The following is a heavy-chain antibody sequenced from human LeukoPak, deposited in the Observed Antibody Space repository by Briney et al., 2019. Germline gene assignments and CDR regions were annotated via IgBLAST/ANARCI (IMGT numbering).Heavy chain of an antibody. Sequence: SETLSLTCTVSGGSISSYYWSWIRQPPGKGLEWIGYIYYSGSTNYNPSLKSRVTISVDTSKNQFSLKLSSVTAADTAVYYCARSGLLGDFDYWGQGTLVTVSS. CDR1: GGSISSYY. D-gene: IGHD1-26*01. J-gene: IGHJ4*02. CDR3: ARSGLLGDFDY. V-gene: IGHV4-59*01. CDR2: IYYSGST.